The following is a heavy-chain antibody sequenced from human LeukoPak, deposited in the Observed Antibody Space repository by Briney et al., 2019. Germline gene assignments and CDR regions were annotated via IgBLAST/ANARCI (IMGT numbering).Heavy chain of an antibody. J-gene: IGHJ4*02. Sequence: GGSLRLSCAASGFTFSSSSMYWVRQAPGKGLVWVSRINSDESITTYADSVKGRFTISRDNAKNTLYLQMNSLRAEDTAVYYCARGLVPRFLDYWAQGTPVTVSS. V-gene: IGHV3-74*01. CDR1: GFTFSSSS. CDR3: ARGLVPRFLDY. CDR2: INSDESIT. D-gene: IGHD3-16*01.